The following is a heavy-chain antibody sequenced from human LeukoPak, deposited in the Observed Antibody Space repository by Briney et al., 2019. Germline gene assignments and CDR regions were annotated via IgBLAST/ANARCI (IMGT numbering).Heavy chain of an antibody. J-gene: IGHJ4*02. CDR3: ARDYYYDSSGYADY. CDR1: GYSISSGYY. CDR2: IYHSGST. Sequence: SETLSLTCAVSGYSISSGYYWGWIRQPPVKGLEWIGSIYHSGSTFYNPSLKSRVTISVDTSKNQFSLKLSSVTAADTAVYYCARDYYYDSSGYADYWGQGTLVTVSS. V-gene: IGHV4-38-2*02. D-gene: IGHD3-22*01.